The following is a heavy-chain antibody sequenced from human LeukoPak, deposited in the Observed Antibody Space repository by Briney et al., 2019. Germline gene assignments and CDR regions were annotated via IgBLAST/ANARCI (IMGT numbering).Heavy chain of an antibody. D-gene: IGHD3-10*01. CDR3: AREYMVRGVIFDY. J-gene: IGHJ4*02. Sequence: QAGGSLRLSCAASGFTFSSYWMSWVRQAPGKGLEWVANIKQDGSEKYYVDSVKGRFTISRDNAKNSLYLQMNSLRAEDTAVYYCAREYMVRGVIFDYWGQGTLVTVSS. V-gene: IGHV3-7*01. CDR2: IKQDGSEK. CDR1: GFTFSSYW.